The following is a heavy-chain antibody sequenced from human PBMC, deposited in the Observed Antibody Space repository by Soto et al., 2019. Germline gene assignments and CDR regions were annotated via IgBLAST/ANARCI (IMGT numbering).Heavy chain of an antibody. J-gene: IGHJ4*02. CDR1: GFTFSSYG. CDR3: AKGFISGGYCANGICYHFDY. V-gene: IGHV3-30*18. Sequence: QVQLVESGGGVVQPGGSLTLSCAASGFTFSSYGMHWVRQAPGKGLEWVAVMSYDGNNKYYADSVKGRFTVSRDNSRNTQFLQMNSLRVEDMTVYYCAKGFISGGYCANGICYHFDYRGQGTPVTVSS. D-gene: IGHD2-8*01. CDR2: MSYDGNNK.